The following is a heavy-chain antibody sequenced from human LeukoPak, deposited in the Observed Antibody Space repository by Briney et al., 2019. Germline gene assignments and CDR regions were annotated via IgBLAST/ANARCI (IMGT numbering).Heavy chain of an antibody. CDR1: GFTFSTYK. Sequence: GGSLILSCAASGFTFSTYKMKWVRQAPGKGLEWVSSISGSGTYMYYADSLKGRFTISRDNAKNSLYLQMNSLRAEDTAVYYCARVLDITGTIFDAFDIWGQGTMVTVSS. J-gene: IGHJ3*02. CDR2: ISGSGTYM. CDR3: ARVLDITGTIFDAFDI. D-gene: IGHD1-20*01. V-gene: IGHV3-21*01.